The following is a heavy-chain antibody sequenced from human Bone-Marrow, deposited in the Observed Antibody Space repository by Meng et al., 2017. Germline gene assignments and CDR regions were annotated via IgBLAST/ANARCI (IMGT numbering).Heavy chain of an antibody. V-gene: IGHV4-4*02. Sequence: VQLQGSGPGLGKPSGTLSRTCGVPGASVSSGYWRTWVRQPPGKGLEWIGEFHHSGTTNYNPSLRSRVTISVDTSKNQFSLRLTSVTAADTAVYYCAASPGWWRIDSWGQGTLVTVSS. CDR3: AASPGWWRIDS. D-gene: IGHD6-19*01. CDR2: FHHSGTT. CDR1: GASVSSGYW. J-gene: IGHJ4*02.